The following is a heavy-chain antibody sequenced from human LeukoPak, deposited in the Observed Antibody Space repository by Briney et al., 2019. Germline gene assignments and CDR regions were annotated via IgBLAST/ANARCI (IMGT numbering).Heavy chain of an antibody. D-gene: IGHD2-15*01. Sequence: GASVKVSCKASGGTFSSYAISWVRQAPGQGLEWMGGIIPIFGTANYAQKFQGRVTITADKSTGTAYMELSSLRSEDTAVYYCARDQPVHPGYCSGGSCYSRREEAFDIWGQGTMVTVSS. CDR1: GGTFSSYA. CDR2: IIPIFGTA. J-gene: IGHJ3*02. CDR3: ARDQPVHPGYCSGGSCYSRREEAFDI. V-gene: IGHV1-69*06.